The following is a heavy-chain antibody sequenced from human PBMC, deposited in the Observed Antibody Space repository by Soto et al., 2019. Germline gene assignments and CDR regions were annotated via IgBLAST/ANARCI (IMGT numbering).Heavy chain of an antibody. V-gene: IGHV4-31*03. CDR1: GGSISSGGYY. J-gene: IGHJ4*02. CDR2: IYYSGST. D-gene: IGHD3-9*01. CDR3: ASTATGYYNIDY. Sequence: SETLSLTCTVSGGSISSGGYYWSWIRQHPGKGLEWIGYIYYSGSTYYNPSLKSRVTISVDTSKNQFSLKLSSVTAADTAAYYCASTATGYYNIDYWGQGTLVTVSS.